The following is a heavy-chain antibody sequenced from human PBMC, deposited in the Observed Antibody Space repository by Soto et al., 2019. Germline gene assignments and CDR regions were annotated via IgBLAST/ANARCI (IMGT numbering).Heavy chain of an antibody. V-gene: IGHV4-30-4*01. CDR1: GGSISSGDYS. D-gene: IGHD1-1*01. CDR2: IYYSGNT. J-gene: IGHJ5*02. CDR3: ARVPREMEPTVWFDP. Sequence: QVQLQESGPGLVKPSQTLSLTCTVSGGSISSGDYSWSWIRQPPGKGLEWIGYIYYSGNTYYNPSVKSRVTISLDTSKNHFSLKLSSVTAADTAMYYCARVPREMEPTVWFDPWGQGALVTVSA.